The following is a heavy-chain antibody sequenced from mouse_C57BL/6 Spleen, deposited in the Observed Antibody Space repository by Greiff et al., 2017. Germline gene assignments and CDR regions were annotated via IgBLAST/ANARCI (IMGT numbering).Heavy chain of an antibody. CDR2: IYPRDGST. CDR1: GYTFTSYD. V-gene: IGHV1-85*01. Sequence: VMLVESGPELVKPGASVKLSCKASGYTFTSYDINWVKQRPGQGLEWIGWIYPRDGSTKYNEKFKGKATLTVDTSSRTAYMELHSLTSEDSAVYFCARRLGRYYFDYWGQGTTLTVSS. J-gene: IGHJ2*01. CDR3: ARRLGRYYFDY. D-gene: IGHD4-1*01.